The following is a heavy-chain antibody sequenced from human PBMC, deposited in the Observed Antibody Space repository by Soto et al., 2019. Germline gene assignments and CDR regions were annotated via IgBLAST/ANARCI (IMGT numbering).Heavy chain of an antibody. D-gene: IGHD1-1*01. J-gene: IGHJ3*02. Sequence: QVQLVQSGAEVKKPGASVKVSCKASGYTFTSYGISWVRQAPGQGLEWMGWISAYNGNTNYAQKLQGRVTMTTDIPTSTAYMELRSLRSDDTAIYYCARDSPGVQLEILAVAFDIGGQGTMVTVSS. CDR2: ISAYNGNT. V-gene: IGHV1-18*01. CDR1: GYTFTSYG. CDR3: ARDSPGVQLEILAVAFDI.